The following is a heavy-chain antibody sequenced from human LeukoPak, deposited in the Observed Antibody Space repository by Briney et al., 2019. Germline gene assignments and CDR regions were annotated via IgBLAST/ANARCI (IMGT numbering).Heavy chain of an antibody. V-gene: IGHV1-2*02. D-gene: IGHD1-26*01. CDR3: ASPPLSSAMYYAH. CDR1: GYNFSGHY. J-gene: IGHJ1*01. CDR2: IKPSNGET. Sequence: ASVKVSCKASGYNFSGHYMQWVRQAPGQGAEWMGWIKPSNGETKYAQNFQGRVTMTRDTSISTAYMELSSLRSDDTAVYYCASPPLSSAMYYAHWGQGTLVTVSS.